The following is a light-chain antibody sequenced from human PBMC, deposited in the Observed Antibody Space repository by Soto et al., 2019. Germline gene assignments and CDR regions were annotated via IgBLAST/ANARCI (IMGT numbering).Light chain of an antibody. CDR2: AES. Sequence: EIVLTQSPGTLSLSPGERATLSCRATQSVRNYLAWYQQKPGQAPRLLIYAESSRASGIPDRFSGSGSGTDFTLTISRLEPEDFAVYYCQQYGNSLRTFGQGTKVEIK. V-gene: IGKV3-20*01. J-gene: IGKJ1*01. CDR3: QQYGNSLRT. CDR1: QSVRNY.